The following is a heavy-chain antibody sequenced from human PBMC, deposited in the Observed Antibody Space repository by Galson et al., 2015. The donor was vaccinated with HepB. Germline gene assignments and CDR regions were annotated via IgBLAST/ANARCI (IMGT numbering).Heavy chain of an antibody. D-gene: IGHD4-23*01. CDR1: GFTFSRYW. Sequence: SLRLSCAASGFTFSRYWMTWVRQAPGKGLEWVANIKQDGSEKYYVDSVKGRFTISRDNAKNSLYLQMNSLRAEDTAIYYCARDLGGHRADYFEYWGQGTLVTVAS. CDR3: ARDLGGHRADYFEY. V-gene: IGHV3-7*03. J-gene: IGHJ4*02. CDR2: IKQDGSEK.